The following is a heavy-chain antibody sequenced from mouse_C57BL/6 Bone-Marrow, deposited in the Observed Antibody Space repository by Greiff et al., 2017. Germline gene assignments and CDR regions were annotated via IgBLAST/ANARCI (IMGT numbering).Heavy chain of an antibody. D-gene: IGHD3-2*02. CDR2: IDPANGDT. Sequence: EVKLKESVAELVRPGASVKLSCTASGFNIKNTYMHWVKQRPEQGLEWIGRIDPANGDTKYAPKFQGKATITADTSSNTAYLQLSSLTSEYTALYYCDLSGYRYEAMDYWGQGTSVTVSS. J-gene: IGHJ4*01. V-gene: IGHV14-3*01. CDR3: DLSGYRYEAMDY. CDR1: GFNIKNTY.